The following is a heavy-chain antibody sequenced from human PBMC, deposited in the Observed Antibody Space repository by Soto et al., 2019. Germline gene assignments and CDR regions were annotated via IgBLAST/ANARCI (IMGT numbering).Heavy chain of an antibody. CDR2: IWYDGSNK. CDR3: ARTNGSYYDDSSGYTFNY. D-gene: IGHD3-22*01. Sequence: QVQLVESGGGVVQPGRSLRLSCAASGFTFSSYGMHWVRQAPGKGLEWVAVIWYDGSNKYYADSVKGRFTISRDNSKNALYLQMNSLRAEDTAVYYCARTNGSYYDDSSGYTFNYWGQGTLVTVSS. V-gene: IGHV3-33*01. J-gene: IGHJ4*02. CDR1: GFTFSSYG.